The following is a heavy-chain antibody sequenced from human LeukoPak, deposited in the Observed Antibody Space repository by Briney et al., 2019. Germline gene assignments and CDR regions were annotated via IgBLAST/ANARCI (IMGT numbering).Heavy chain of an antibody. V-gene: IGHV4-4*07. Sequence: SETLSLTCTVSGGSISSYYWSWIRQPAGKGLEWIGRIYTSGSTNYNPSLKSRVTISVDTSKNQFSLKLSSVTAADTAVYYCARPYSSSWYGAFDIWGQGTMVTVSS. CDR3: ARPYSSSWYGAFDI. J-gene: IGHJ3*02. CDR1: GGSISSYY. CDR2: IYTSGST. D-gene: IGHD6-13*01.